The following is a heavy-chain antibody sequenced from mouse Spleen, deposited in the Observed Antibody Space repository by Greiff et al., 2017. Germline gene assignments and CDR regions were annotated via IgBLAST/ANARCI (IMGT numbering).Heavy chain of an antibody. CDR1: GFTFSSYG. D-gene: IGHD4-1*01. V-gene: IGHV5-6-3*01. CDR2: INSNGGST. Sequence: EVHLVESGGGLVQPGGSLKLSCAASGFTFSSYGMPWVRQTPDKRLELVATINSNGGSTYYPDSVKGRFTISRDNAKNTLYLQMSSLKSEDTAMYYCARANWVFDYWGQGTTLTVSS. J-gene: IGHJ2*01. CDR3: ARANWVFDY.